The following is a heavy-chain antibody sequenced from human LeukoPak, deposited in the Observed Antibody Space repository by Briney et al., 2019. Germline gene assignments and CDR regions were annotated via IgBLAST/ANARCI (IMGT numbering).Heavy chain of an antibody. Sequence: SETLSLTCTVSGGSISSASYYWSWIRQPAGKGLEWIGRIYTSGSTNYNPSLKSRVTISVDTSKNQFSLKLSSVTAADTAVYYCARDSSGWYSYYYMDVWGKGTTVTVSS. V-gene: IGHV4-61*02. CDR1: GGSISSASYY. CDR2: IYTSGST. D-gene: IGHD6-19*01. CDR3: ARDSSGWYSYYYMDV. J-gene: IGHJ6*03.